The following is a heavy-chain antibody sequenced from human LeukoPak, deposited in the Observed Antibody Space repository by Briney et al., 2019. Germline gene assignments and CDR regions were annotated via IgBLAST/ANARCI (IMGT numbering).Heavy chain of an antibody. CDR2: IGASGEST. CDR1: GFTFSVAA. D-gene: IGHD5-24*01. V-gene: IGHV3-23*01. CDR3: AKDIQLST. J-gene: IGHJ3*01. Sequence: GGSLRLSCAASGFTFSVAAMTWVRQAPGKGLEWVSLIGASGESTYYADSVKGRFTISRDNSKNTLSLQMNSLRVEDTAMYFCAKDIQLSTWGLGTMVSVSS.